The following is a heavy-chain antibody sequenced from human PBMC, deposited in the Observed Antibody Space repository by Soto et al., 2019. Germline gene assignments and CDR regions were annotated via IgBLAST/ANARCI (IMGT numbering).Heavy chain of an antibody. CDR3: ARDRSTYGGGGTGEVKENWFDP. Sequence: ASETLSLTCTVSGGSISHYYWSWIRQSPGKGLEWIGYAYYSGSTDYNPSLKSRVTMSVDTSKNQVSLKLNSVTTADTAVYYCARDRSTYGGGGTGEVKENWFDPWGPGTLVTVSS. D-gene: IGHD2-8*01. V-gene: IGHV4-59*13. CDR1: GGSISHYY. J-gene: IGHJ5*02. CDR2: AYYSGST.